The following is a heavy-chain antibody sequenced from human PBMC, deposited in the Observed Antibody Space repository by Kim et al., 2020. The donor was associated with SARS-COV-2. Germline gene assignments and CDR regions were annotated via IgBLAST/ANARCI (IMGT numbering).Heavy chain of an antibody. D-gene: IGHD3-10*01. CDR2: IYYSGST. CDR1: GGSISSSSYY. CDR3: ARTWWRKYYGSGSYYFDY. V-gene: IGHV4-39*01. J-gene: IGHJ4*02. Sequence: SETLSLTCTVSGGSISSSSYYWGWIRQPPGKGLEWIGSIYYSGSTYYNPSLKSRVTISVDTSKNQFSLKLSSVTAADTAVYYCARTWWRKYYGSGSYYFDYWGQGTLVTVSS.